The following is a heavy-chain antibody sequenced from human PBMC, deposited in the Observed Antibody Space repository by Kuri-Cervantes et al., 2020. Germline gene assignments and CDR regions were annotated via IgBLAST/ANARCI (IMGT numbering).Heavy chain of an antibody. V-gene: IGHV5-51*01. CDR3: ARGPFCGGGSCYLGWFDP. CDR1: GYSFTSYW. Sequence: GESLKISCKGSGYSFTSYWIGWVRQMPGKGLEWMGIIYPGDSDTRYSPSFQGQVTISADKSISTAYLQWSSLKASDTAMYYCARGPFCGGGSCYLGWFDPWGQGTPVTVSS. J-gene: IGHJ5*02. CDR2: IYPGDSDT. D-gene: IGHD2-15*01.